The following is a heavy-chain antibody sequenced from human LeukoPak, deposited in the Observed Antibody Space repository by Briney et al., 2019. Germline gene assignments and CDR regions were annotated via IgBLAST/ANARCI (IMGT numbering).Heavy chain of an antibody. CDR3: ARLVVVPAAILPDY. CDR2: ISAYNGNT. D-gene: IGHD2-2*01. Sequence: ASVKVSCKASGYTFTSYGISWVRQAPGQGLEWMGWISAYNGNTNYAQKLHGRVTMTTDTSTSTAYMELRSLRSDDTAVYYCARLVVVPAAILPDYWGQGTLVTVSS. J-gene: IGHJ4*02. CDR1: GYTFTSYG. V-gene: IGHV1-18*04.